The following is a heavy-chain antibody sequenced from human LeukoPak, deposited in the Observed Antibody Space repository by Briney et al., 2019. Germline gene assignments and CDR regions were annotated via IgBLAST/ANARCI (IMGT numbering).Heavy chain of an antibody. CDR2: IIPIFGTA. CDR1: GGTFSSYA. Sequence: SVKVSCKASGGTFSSYAISWVRQAPGQGLEWMGGIIPIFGTANYAQKFQGRVTITADESTSTAYMELGSLRSEDTAVYYCARVLYYGSGSYAFDIWGQGTMVTVSS. J-gene: IGHJ3*02. D-gene: IGHD3-10*01. V-gene: IGHV1-69*01. CDR3: ARVLYYGSGSYAFDI.